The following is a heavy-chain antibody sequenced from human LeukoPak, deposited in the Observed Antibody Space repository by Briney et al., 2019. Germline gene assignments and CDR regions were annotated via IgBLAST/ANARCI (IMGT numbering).Heavy chain of an antibody. V-gene: IGHV4-34*01. CDR2: INHSGST. D-gene: IGHD3-10*01. Sequence: SETLSLTCAVYGGSFSGYYWSWIRRPPGKGLEWIGEINHSGSTNYNPSLKSRVTISVDTSKSQFSLKLSSVTAADTAIYYCARGGYYGSGNDFRFDPWGQGTLVTVSS. J-gene: IGHJ5*02. CDR1: GGSFSGYY. CDR3: ARGGYYGSGNDFRFDP.